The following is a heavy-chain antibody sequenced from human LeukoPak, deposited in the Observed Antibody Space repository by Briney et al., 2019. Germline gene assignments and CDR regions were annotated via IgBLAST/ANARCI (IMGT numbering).Heavy chain of an antibody. D-gene: IGHD5-18*01. CDR3: ASDTVDTAVGIDY. J-gene: IGHJ4*02. CDR2: SNSDGSST. V-gene: IGHV3-74*01. CDR1: GFTFSSYG. Sequence: GGSLRLSCAASGFTFSSYGMSWVRQAPGKGLVWVSRSNSDGSSTNYADSVKGRFTISRDNAKNTLYLQMNSLRAEDTAVYYCASDTVDTAVGIDYWGQGTLVTVSS.